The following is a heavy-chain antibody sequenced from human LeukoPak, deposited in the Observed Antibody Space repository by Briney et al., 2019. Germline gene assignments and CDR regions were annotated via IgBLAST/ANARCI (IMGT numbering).Heavy chain of an antibody. Sequence: GGSLRLSCAASGFTFSSYWMHWVRQAPGKGLVWVSRINPDGSTTSYADSVKGRFTISRDNAKNTLYLQMDSLRAEDTAVYYCARVGIGNYYEDCWGQGTLVTVSS. J-gene: IGHJ4*02. V-gene: IGHV3-74*01. D-gene: IGHD1-26*01. CDR2: INPDGSTT. CDR3: ARVGIGNYYEDC. CDR1: GFTFSSYW.